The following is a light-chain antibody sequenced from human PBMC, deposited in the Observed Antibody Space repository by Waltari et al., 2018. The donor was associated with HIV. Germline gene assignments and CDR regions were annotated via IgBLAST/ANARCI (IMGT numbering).Light chain of an antibody. CDR3: CSYAGSSTWV. Sequence: QSALTPPASVSGSPGQSITIPCTGTSSDVGSYNLVSWYQQHPGKAPKLMIYEVSKRPSGVSNRFSGSKSGNTASLTISGLQAEDEADYYCCSYAGSSTWVFGGGTKLTVL. CDR1: SSDVGSYNL. CDR2: EVS. V-gene: IGLV2-23*02. J-gene: IGLJ3*02.